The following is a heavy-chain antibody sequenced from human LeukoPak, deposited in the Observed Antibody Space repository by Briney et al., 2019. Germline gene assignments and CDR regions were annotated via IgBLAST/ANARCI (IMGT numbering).Heavy chain of an antibody. CDR3: ARDNCGGDCYAAA. CDR1: GGTGSSYA. CDR2: IIPIFGTA. Sequence: EASVKVSCKGSGGTGSSYAISWVRQAPGQGLEWMGGIIPIFGTANYAQKFQGRVTITADESTSTAYMELSSLRSEDTAVYYCARDNCGGDCYAAAWGQGTLVTVSS. D-gene: IGHD2-21*02. V-gene: IGHV1-69*13. J-gene: IGHJ5*02.